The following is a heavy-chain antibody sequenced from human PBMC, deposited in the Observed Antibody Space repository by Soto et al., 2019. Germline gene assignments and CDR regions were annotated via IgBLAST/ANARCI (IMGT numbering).Heavy chain of an antibody. CDR1: GYTFTSYG. V-gene: IGHV1-18*01. Sequence: ASVKVSCKASGYTFTSYGISWVRQAPGLGLEWMGWISTYSGNTNYAQKLQGRVTMITDTSTGTAYMELRSLRSDDTAVYYCARSHYSDSSGYPFDYWGQGTLVTVS. D-gene: IGHD3-22*01. J-gene: IGHJ4*02. CDR3: ARSHYSDSSGYPFDY. CDR2: ISTYSGNT.